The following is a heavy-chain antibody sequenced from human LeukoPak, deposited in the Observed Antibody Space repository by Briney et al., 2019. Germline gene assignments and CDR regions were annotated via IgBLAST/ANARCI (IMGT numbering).Heavy chain of an antibody. D-gene: IGHD6-13*01. CDR3: ASFFMYDSSSWYRGDY. V-gene: IGHV3-48*01. Sequence: GGSLRLSCAASGVTFSSYSMNWVRQAPGKGLEWVSYISSSSSTIYYADSVKGRFTISRDNAKDSLYLQMNSLRAEDTAVYYCASFFMYDSSSWYRGDYWGQGTLVTVSS. CDR1: GVTFSSYS. J-gene: IGHJ4*02. CDR2: ISSSSSTI.